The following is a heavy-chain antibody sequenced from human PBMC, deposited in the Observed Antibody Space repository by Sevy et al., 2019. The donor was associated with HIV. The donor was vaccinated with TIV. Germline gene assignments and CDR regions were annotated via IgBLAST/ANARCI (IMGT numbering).Heavy chain of an antibody. CDR1: GLTFSSYA. Sequence: GGSLRLSCAGSGLTFSSYAVSWVRQAPGKGLEWVSSIIDTGGSTYYADSVKGRFTISRDNSKNTVYLQMNSLRAEDKAVNYCASGGPYYFDSGGYFSTGFDYWGQGTLVTVSS. CDR2: IIDTGGST. J-gene: IGHJ4*02. D-gene: IGHD3-22*01. CDR3: ASGGPYYFDSGGYFSTGFDY. V-gene: IGHV3-23*01.